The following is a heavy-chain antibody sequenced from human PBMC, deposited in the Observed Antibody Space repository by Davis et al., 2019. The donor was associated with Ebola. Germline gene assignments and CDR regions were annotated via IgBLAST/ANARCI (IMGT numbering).Heavy chain of an antibody. J-gene: IGHJ5*02. D-gene: IGHD1-1*01. CDR2: IIPIFGTT. CDR3: ARDRYNWNLRRWFDP. Sequence: AASVKVSCKASGGTFITYAINWVRQAPGQGLEWMGGIIPIFGTTNYAQKFQGRVTLTADESTSTAYMELSSLRSEDTAVYYCARDRYNWNLRRWFDPWGQGTLVTVSS. V-gene: IGHV1-69*13. CDR1: GGTFITYA.